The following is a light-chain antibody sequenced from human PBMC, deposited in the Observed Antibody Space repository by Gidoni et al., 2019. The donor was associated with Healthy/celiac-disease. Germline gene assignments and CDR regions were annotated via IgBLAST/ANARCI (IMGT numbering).Light chain of an antibody. Sequence: DIHMTQSPSSLSASVGDRVTITCRASQRISSYLNWYQQKPGKAPKLLIYAASSLQSGVPSRFSGSGSGTDFTLTISSLQPEDFATYYCQQSYSTLRTFGQGTKLEIK. CDR2: AAS. CDR3: QQSYSTLRT. J-gene: IGKJ2*01. CDR1: QRISSY. V-gene: IGKV1-39*01.